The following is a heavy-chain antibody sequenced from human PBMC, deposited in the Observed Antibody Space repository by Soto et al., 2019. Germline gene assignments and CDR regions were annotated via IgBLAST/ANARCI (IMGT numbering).Heavy chain of an antibody. CDR3: TRMKSIAAAPTWFDP. CDR2: IRSKAYGRTT. J-gene: IGHJ5*02. Sequence: GGSLRLSCTASGFTSGDYAMSWFRQAPGKGLEWVGFIRSKAYGRTTEYAASVKGRFTISRDDSKSIAYLQMNSLKTEDTAVYYCTRMKSIAAAPTWFDPWGQGTLVTVSS. V-gene: IGHV3-49*03. CDR1: GFTSGDYA. D-gene: IGHD6-13*01.